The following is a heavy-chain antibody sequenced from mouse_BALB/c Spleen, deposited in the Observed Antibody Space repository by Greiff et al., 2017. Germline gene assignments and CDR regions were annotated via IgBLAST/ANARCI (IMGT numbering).Heavy chain of an antibody. D-gene: IGHD1-1*01. CDR3: ARGRVTTVVARDWYFDV. J-gene: IGHJ1*01. CDR2: ISSGGST. Sequence: EVKLVESGGGLVKPGGSLKLSCAASGFTFSSYAMSWVRQTPEKRLEWVASISSGGSTYYPDSVKGRFTISRDNARNILYLQMSSLRSEDTAMYYCARGRVTTVVARDWYFDVWGAGTTVTVSS. V-gene: IGHV5-6-5*01. CDR1: GFTFSSYA.